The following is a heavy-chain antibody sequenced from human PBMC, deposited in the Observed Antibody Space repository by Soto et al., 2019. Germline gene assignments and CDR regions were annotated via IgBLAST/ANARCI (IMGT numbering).Heavy chain of an antibody. CDR2: IIPLFRTP. V-gene: IGHV1-69*01. Sequence: QVQLVQSGAEVKKPGSSVKVSCKATGGTFSNYGVNWVRQAPGQGLEWMGGIIPLFRTPKYAQKFQGRVTITADDSTRTVYMELSSLRSEDTAVYYCARDGTLYDTKSYYYLYWGQGTLVTVSS. CDR1: GGTFSNYG. D-gene: IGHD3-22*01. J-gene: IGHJ4*02. CDR3: ARDGTLYDTKSYYYLY.